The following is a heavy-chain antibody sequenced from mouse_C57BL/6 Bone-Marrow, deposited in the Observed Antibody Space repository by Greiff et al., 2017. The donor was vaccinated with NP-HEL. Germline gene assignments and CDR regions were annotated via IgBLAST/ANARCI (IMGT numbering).Heavy chain of an antibody. D-gene: IGHD2-5*01. CDR2: ISSGGSYT. J-gene: IGHJ2*01. V-gene: IGHV5-6*01. Sequence: LEWVATISSGGSYTYYPDSVKGRFTISRDNAKNTLYLQMSSLKSEDTAMYYCSRHYYSNYFDYWGQGTTRTVSS. CDR3: SRHYYSNYFDY.